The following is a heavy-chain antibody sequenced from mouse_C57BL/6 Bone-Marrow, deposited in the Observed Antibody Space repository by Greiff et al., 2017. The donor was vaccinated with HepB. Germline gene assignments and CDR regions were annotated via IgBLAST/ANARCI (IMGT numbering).Heavy chain of an antibody. CDR2: ISSGGDYI. J-gene: IGHJ1*03. V-gene: IGHV5-9-1*02. CDR3: TREKDYYGSSRYWYFDV. CDR1: GFTFSSYA. D-gene: IGHD1-1*01. Sequence: EVQLVESGEGLVKPGGSLKLSCAASGFTFSSYAMSWVRQTPEKRLEWVAYISSGGDYIYYADTVKGRFTISRDNARNTLYLQMSSLKSEDTAMYYCTREKDYYGSSRYWYFDVWGTGTTVTVSS.